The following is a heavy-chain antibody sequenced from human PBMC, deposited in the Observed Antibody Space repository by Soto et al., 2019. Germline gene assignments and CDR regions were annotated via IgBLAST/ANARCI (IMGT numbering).Heavy chain of an antibody. J-gene: IGHJ4*02. CDR2: ISYDGSKK. D-gene: IGHD5-18*01. CDR3: AKGLSVIQEWLMDAH. Sequence: QVQLVESGGGVVQPGRSLRLSCAVSGFTFSSYGRHWVRQAPGKGLEWVAVISYDGSKKYYADSVKGRFTISRDNSKNTLYLQMDSLRVEDTAVYYSAKGLSVIQEWLMDAHWGQGTQVTVSS. CDR1: GFTFSSYG. V-gene: IGHV3-30*18.